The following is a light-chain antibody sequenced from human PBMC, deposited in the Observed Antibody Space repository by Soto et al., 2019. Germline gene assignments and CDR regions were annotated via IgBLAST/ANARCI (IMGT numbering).Light chain of an antibody. V-gene: IGKV1-5*03. Sequence: DIQMTQSPSTLSASVGDRVTITCRASQNISIWLAWYQQKPGKAPKLLIYKASHLESGVPSRFSGSGSGTEFTLTISRLQPDDFATYYCQQYNSYWTFGQGTKVEIK. CDR1: QNISIW. CDR3: QQYNSYWT. J-gene: IGKJ1*01. CDR2: KAS.